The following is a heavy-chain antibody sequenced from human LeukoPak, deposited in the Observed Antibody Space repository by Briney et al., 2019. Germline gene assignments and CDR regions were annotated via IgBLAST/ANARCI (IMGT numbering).Heavy chain of an antibody. Sequence: PSETLSLTCAVYGGSFSGYYWSWIRQPPGKGLEWIGEIYHSGSTNYNPSLKSRVTISLDMSKNQFSLNLSSVTAADTAMYYCARGERRVSGSRPNYYYYGMDVWGQGTTVTVSS. V-gene: IGHV4-34*01. CDR2: IYHSGST. CDR1: GGSFSGYY. CDR3: ARGERRVSGSRPNYYYYGMDV. J-gene: IGHJ6*02. D-gene: IGHD1-26*01.